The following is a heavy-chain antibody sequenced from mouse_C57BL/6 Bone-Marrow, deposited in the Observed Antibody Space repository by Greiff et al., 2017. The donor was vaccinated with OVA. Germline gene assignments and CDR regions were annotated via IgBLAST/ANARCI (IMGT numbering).Heavy chain of an antibody. Sequence: VQLQQSGAELARPGASVKLSCKASGYTFTSYGISWVKQRTGQGLEWIGESYPRSGNTYYNEKFKGKATLTADKSSSTAYMELRSLTSEDSAVYFCARSGSNSAYWGQGTLVTVSA. CDR2: SYPRSGNT. D-gene: IGHD2-5*01. V-gene: IGHV1-81*01. CDR3: ARSGSNSAY. J-gene: IGHJ3*01. CDR1: GYTFTSYG.